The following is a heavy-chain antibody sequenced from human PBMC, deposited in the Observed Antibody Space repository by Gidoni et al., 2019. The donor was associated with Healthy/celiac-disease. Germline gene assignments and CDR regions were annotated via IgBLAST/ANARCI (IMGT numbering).Heavy chain of an antibody. CDR3: ARVRDDSSGYSG. Sequence: EVQLVESGGGLIQPGGSLRLSCAASGFTVSSNYMSWVRQAPGKGLEWVSVIYSGGSTYYADSVKGRFTISRYNSKNTLYLQMNSLRSEDTAVYYCARVRDDSSGYSGWGQGTLVTVSS. V-gene: IGHV3-53*01. CDR2: IYSGGST. D-gene: IGHD3-22*01. J-gene: IGHJ4*02. CDR1: GFTVSSNY.